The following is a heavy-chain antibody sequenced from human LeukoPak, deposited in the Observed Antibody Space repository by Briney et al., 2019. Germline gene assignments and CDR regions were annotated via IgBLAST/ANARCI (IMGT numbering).Heavy chain of an antibody. D-gene: IGHD6-19*01. V-gene: IGHV1-18*01. CDR1: GYTFTSYG. CDR3: ATASAYSSGWYVSFDY. CDR2: ISAYNGNT. J-gene: IGHJ4*02. Sequence: GASVKVSCKASGYTFTSYGISWVRQAPGQGLEWMGWISAYNGNTNYAQKLQGRVTMTTDTSTSTAYMELSSLRSEDTAVYYCATASAYSSGWYVSFDYWGQGTLVTVSS.